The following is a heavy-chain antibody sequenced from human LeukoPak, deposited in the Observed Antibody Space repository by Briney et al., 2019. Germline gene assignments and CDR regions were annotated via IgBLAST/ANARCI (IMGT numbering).Heavy chain of an antibody. Sequence: ASVKVSCKASGGTFSSYAISWVRQAPGQGLEWMGWMSPNSGNTGYAQKFQGRVTMTRNTSIGTAYMELTSLRSEDTAVYYCARALSGCVLCFDYWGQGTLVTVSS. D-gene: IGHD6-19*01. CDR3: ARALSGCVLCFDY. V-gene: IGHV1-8*02. CDR2: MSPNSGNT. J-gene: IGHJ4*02. CDR1: GGTFSSYA.